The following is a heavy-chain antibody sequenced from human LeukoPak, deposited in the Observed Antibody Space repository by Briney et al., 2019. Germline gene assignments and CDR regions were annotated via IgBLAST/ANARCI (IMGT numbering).Heavy chain of an antibody. CDR1: GGSISSYY. J-gene: IGHJ6*02. D-gene: IGHD3-10*01. Sequence: SETLSLTCTVSGGSISSYYWSWIRQPPGKGLERIGYIYYSGSTNYNPSLKSRVTISVDTSKNQFSLKLSSVTAADTAVYYCARGGWFGELLDYYGMDVWGQGTTVTVSS. CDR3: ARGGWFGELLDYYGMDV. CDR2: IYYSGST. V-gene: IGHV4-59*08.